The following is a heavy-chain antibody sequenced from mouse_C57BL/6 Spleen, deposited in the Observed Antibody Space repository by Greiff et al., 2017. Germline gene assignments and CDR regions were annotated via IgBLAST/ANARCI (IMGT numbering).Heavy chain of an antibody. J-gene: IGHJ2*01. CDR1: GFTFSSYG. D-gene: IGHD3-2*02. V-gene: IGHV5-6*02. Sequence: EVKLVESGGDLVKPGGSLKLSCAASGFTFSSYGMSWVRQTPDKRLEWVATISSGGSYTYYPDSVKGRFTISRDNAKNTLYLQMSSLKSEDTAMYYCARQDSSGTGFFDYWGQGTTLTVSS. CDR2: ISSGGSYT. CDR3: ARQDSSGTGFFDY.